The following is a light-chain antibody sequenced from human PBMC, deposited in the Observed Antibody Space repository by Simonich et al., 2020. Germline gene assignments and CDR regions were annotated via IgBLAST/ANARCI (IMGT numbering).Light chain of an antibody. CDR2: DAS. J-gene: IGKJ3*01. CDR1: QDISNY. V-gene: IGKV1-33*01. CDR3: QQYDNLPFT. Sequence: DIQMTQSPSSLSASVGDRVTITCQESQDISNYLNWYQQKPGKAPKLLIYDASNLETGVPSRFSGRGSGTDFTFTISSLQPEDIATYYCQQYDNLPFTFGPGTKVDIK.